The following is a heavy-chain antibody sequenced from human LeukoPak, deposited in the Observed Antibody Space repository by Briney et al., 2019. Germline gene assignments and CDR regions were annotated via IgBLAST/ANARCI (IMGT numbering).Heavy chain of an antibody. J-gene: IGHJ4*02. CDR2: IIPIFGTA. Sequence: GASVKVSCKASGGTFISYAISWARQAPGQGLEWMGGIIPIFGTANYAQKFQGRVTITADESTSTAYMELSSLRSEDTAVYYCARDLEGPSSGPNYYDSIWGQGTLVTVSS. CDR3: ARDLEGPSSGPNYYDSI. CDR1: GGTFISYA. D-gene: IGHD3-22*01. V-gene: IGHV1-69*13.